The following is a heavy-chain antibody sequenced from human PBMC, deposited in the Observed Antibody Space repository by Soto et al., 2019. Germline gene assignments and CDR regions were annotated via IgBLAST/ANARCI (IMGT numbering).Heavy chain of an antibody. CDR3: ARVNYDILTGLFDP. Sequence: TLSLTCSVSGGSISSYYWSWIRQPPGKGLEWIGYIYYSGSTNYNPSLKSRVTISVDTSKNQFSLKLSSVTAADTAVYYCARVNYDILTGLFDPWGQGTLVPVSS. J-gene: IGHJ5*02. CDR2: IYYSGST. D-gene: IGHD3-9*01. V-gene: IGHV4-59*01. CDR1: GGSISSYY.